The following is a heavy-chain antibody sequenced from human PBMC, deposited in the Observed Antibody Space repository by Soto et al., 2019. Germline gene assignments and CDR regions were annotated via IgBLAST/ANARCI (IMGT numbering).Heavy chain of an antibody. CDR3: AREHDLWSQFALDI. Sequence: QVQFVQSGAEVKKPGASVKVSCKASGYTFTSYAIQWVRQAPGQRLEWMGWINAVNGNTKFSQKFQGRVTITKDTSTTTDYMELSSLRSEDTAVDYCAREHDLWSQFALDIWGQGTMVIVSS. D-gene: IGHD3-3*01. CDR1: GYTFTSYA. J-gene: IGHJ3*02. CDR2: INAVNGNT. V-gene: IGHV1-3*01.